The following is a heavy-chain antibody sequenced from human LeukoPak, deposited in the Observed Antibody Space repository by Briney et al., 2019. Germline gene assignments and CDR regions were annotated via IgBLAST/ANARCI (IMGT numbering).Heavy chain of an antibody. CDR1: GGSISSYY. Sequence: SETLSLTCTVSGGSISSYYWSWIRQPPGKGLEWIGYIYYSGSTNYNPSLKSRVTISVDTSKNQFSLKLSSVTAADTAVYYCARARSGVVFLWDYWGQGTLVTVSS. J-gene: IGHJ4*02. CDR3: ARARSGVVFLWDY. D-gene: IGHD3-3*01. V-gene: IGHV4-59*01. CDR2: IYYSGST.